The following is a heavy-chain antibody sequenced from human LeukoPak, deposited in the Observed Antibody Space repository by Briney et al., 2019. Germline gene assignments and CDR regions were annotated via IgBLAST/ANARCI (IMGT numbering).Heavy chain of an antibody. CDR3: ARGYNSSGYYPLDY. Sequence: ASVKVSCKASGYTFTGYYMYWVRQAPGQGLEWMGWMNPNSGNTGYAQKFQGRVTMTRNTSISTAYMELSSLRSEDTAVYYCARGYNSSGYYPLDYWGQGPVVTVSS. J-gene: IGHJ4*02. CDR2: MNPNSGNT. CDR1: GYTFTGYY. D-gene: IGHD3-22*01. V-gene: IGHV1-8*02.